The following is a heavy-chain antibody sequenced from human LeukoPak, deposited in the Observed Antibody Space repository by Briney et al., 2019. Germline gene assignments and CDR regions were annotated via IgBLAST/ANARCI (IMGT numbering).Heavy chain of an antibody. CDR2: MRGSGETV. V-gene: IGHV3-11*01. D-gene: IGHD6-13*01. CDR3: ARLGVITAAGTYDY. CDR1: GFTFSDYF. Sequence: GGSLRLSCAASGFTFSDYFMTWIRQAPGKGLEWIAHMRGSGETVSYADSVRGRFTISRDNVKNSLYLQMNSLRAEDTAVYYCARLGVITAAGTYDYWGQGTLVTVSS. J-gene: IGHJ4*02.